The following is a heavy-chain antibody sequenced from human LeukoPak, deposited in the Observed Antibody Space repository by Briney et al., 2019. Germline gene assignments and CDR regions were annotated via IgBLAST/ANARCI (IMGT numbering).Heavy chain of an antibody. CDR1: GFTFDDYA. CDR3: AKDIRYRSSWSPTHDAFDI. J-gene: IGHJ3*02. D-gene: IGHD6-13*01. V-gene: IGHV3-9*03. CDR2: ISWNSGSI. Sequence: AGRSLRLXCAASGFTFDDYAMHWVRQAPGKGLEWVSGISWNSGSIGYADSVKGRFTISRDNAKNSLYLQMNSLRAEDMALYYCAKDIRYRSSWSPTHDAFDIWGQGTMVTVSS.